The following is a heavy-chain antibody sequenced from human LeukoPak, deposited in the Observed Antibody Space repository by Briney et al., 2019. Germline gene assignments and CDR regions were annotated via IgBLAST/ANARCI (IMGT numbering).Heavy chain of an antibody. V-gene: IGHV4-59*01. Sequence: PSQTLSLTCTVSGRSISSYYSGWIRHPPGKGLEWIGYIYYSGSTNYNPSLKSRVTISVDTSKNQFSLKLSSVTAADTAVFYCARVASGYDVFDIWGQGTMVTVSS. CDR2: IYYSGST. CDR1: GRSISSYY. CDR3: ARVASGYDVFDI. J-gene: IGHJ3*02. D-gene: IGHD3-3*01.